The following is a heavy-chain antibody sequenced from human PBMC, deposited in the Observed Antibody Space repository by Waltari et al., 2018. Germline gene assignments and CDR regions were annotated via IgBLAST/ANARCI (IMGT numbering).Heavy chain of an antibody. CDR1: GFTFDDYT. V-gene: IGHV3-43*01. CDR3: AKGGGYSSPSYFDY. Sequence: EVQLVESGGVVVQPGGSLRLSCAASGFTFDDYTMHWVRQAPAKGLEWVSLISWDGGSTYYADSVKGRFTISRDNSKNSLYLQMNSLRTEDTALYYCAKGGGYSSPSYFDYWGQGTLVTVSS. D-gene: IGHD6-13*01. CDR2: ISWDGGST. J-gene: IGHJ4*02.